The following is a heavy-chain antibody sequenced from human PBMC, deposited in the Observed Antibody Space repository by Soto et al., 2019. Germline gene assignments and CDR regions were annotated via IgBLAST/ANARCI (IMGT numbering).Heavy chain of an antibody. D-gene: IGHD5-18*01. J-gene: IGHJ4*02. CDR3: ASLFGEYSYGWDYYFDY. V-gene: IGHV4-59*08. CDR1: GDSISSSY. Sequence: SETLSLTCTVSGDSISSSYWSWIRQSPGKGLKWIGYIYYSGSTNYNPSLKSRVTISVDTSKNQFSLKLSSVTAADTAVYYCASLFGEYSYGWDYYFDYWGQGTLVTVSS. CDR2: IYYSGST.